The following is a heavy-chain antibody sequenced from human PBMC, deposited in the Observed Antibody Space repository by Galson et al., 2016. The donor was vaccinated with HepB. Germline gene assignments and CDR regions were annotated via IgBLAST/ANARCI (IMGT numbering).Heavy chain of an antibody. D-gene: IGHD3-22*01. V-gene: IGHV1-46*01. CDR3: ASEWLPGGDWLDP. J-gene: IGHJ5*02. Sequence: SVKVSCKASGYTFTSYYMHWVRQAPGQGLEWMGIINASGGSTSYAQKFQGRVTMTRDTSTSTVYMELSSLRSEDTAVYYCASEWLPGGDWLDPWGQGTLVTVSS. CDR2: INASGGST. CDR1: GYTFTSYY.